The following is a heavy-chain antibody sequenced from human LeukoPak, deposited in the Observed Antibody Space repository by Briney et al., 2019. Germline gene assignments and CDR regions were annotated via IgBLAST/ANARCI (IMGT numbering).Heavy chain of an antibody. J-gene: IGHJ4*02. CDR1: AFIFSGHW. Sequence: PGGSLRLSCEGSAFIFSGHWMNWVRQTPGKGLEWVASIKEDGSERQYVDSVKGRFSISRDNTKGSLFLQLNSLRSEDTAVYYCASPYYYDTPKWEFDYWGQGTLVTVSS. V-gene: IGHV3-7*03. CDR3: ASPYYYDTPKWEFDY. CDR2: IKEDGSER. D-gene: IGHD3-22*01.